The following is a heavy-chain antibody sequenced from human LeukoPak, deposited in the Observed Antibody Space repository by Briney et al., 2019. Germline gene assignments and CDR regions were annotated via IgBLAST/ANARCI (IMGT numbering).Heavy chain of an antibody. CDR2: IHNSGTT. CDR1: GGPFSGYF. V-gene: IGHV4-34*01. Sequence: SETLSLTCAASGGPFSGYFWSWIRQSSGKGLEWIGEIHNSGTTNYNPSLNSRVTISEDTSKNQSYLNLSSVTAADTAVYYCARGPNIAAAGEGDYYFDYWGQGTLVTVSS. CDR3: ARGPNIAAAGEGDYYFDY. J-gene: IGHJ4*02. D-gene: IGHD6-13*01.